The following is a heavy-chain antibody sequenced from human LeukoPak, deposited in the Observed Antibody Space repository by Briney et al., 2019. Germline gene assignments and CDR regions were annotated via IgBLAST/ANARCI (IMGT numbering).Heavy chain of an antibody. V-gene: IGHV3-30*02. CDR2: IRFDGNNN. CDR3: AKDRTMAPSWGFDY. J-gene: IGHJ4*02. CDR1: GFTFSNFG. D-gene: IGHD1-1*01. Sequence: GGSLRLSCVASGFTFSNFGMHWVRQAPGKGLEWVVFIRFDGNNNFYADSVKGRFTISRDNSKNSLYLQVSSLRAEDTAVYYCAKDRTMAPSWGFDYWGQGTLVTVSS.